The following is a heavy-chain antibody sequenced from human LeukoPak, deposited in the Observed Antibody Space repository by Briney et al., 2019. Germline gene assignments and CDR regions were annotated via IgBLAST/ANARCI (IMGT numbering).Heavy chain of an antibody. CDR3: ARVTGYVMEDYFAY. CDR2: IYYSGST. Sequence: SETLSLTCTVSGGSISSYYWSWIRKPPGKGLEWIGYIYYSGSTNYNPSLKSRVTISVDTSKNQFSLRLSSVTAADTALYYCARVTGYVMEDYFAYWGQGTLVTVSS. CDR1: GGSISSYY. D-gene: IGHD6-13*01. J-gene: IGHJ4*02. V-gene: IGHV4-59*01.